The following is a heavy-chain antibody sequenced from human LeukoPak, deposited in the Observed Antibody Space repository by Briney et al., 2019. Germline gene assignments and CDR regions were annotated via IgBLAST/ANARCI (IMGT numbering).Heavy chain of an antibody. V-gene: IGHV4-38-2*02. CDR2: IYHSGST. CDR1: GYSISSGYY. Sequence: SETLSLTCTVSGYSISSGYYWGWIRPPPGKGLEWSGRIYHSGSTYYNPSLKSRVTISVDTSKNQFSLKLSSVTAADTAVYYRARDSGSSYYYYYYMDVWGKGTTVTVSS. CDR3: ARDSGSSYYYYYYMDV. J-gene: IGHJ6*03. D-gene: IGHD6-13*01.